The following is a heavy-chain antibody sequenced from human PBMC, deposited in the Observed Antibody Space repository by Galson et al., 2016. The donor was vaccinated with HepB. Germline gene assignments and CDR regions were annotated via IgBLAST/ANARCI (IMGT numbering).Heavy chain of an antibody. CDR3: SKVTTMIVVYYYAMDV. J-gene: IGHJ6*02. V-gene: IGHV3-23*01. CDR2: ISGGGGNT. D-gene: IGHD3-22*01. Sequence: SLRLSCAASGFTFSTYAMNWVRQAPGKGLEWVSGISGGGGNTYYADSVKGRFTISQDNSKNTLYLQMHSLRAEDTAVYYCSKVTTMIVVYYYAMDVWGQGTTVTVSS. CDR1: GFTFSTYA.